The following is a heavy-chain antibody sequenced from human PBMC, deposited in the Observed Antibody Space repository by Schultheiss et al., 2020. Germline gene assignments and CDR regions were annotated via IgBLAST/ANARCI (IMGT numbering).Heavy chain of an antibody. CDR3: ARDRGAMVLFFDY. J-gene: IGHJ4*02. CDR1: GGSFSGYY. V-gene: IGHV4-34*01. CDR2: INHSGST. D-gene: IGHD5-18*01. Sequence: SQTLSLTCAVYGGSFSGYYWSWIRQPPGKGLEWIGEINHSGSTNYNPSLKSRVTISVDTSKNQFSLKLSSVTAADTAVYYCARDRGAMVLFFDYWGQGTLVTVSS.